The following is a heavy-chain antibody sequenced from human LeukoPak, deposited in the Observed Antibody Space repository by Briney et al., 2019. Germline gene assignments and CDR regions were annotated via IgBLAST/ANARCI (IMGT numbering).Heavy chain of an antibody. Sequence: PSETLSLTCTVSGGSISSYYWSWIRQPPGKGLEWIGYIYYSGSTNYNPSLKSRVTISVDTSKNQFSLKLSSVTAADTAVYYCARDLGSTVTDYYYYGMDVWGQGTTVTVSS. D-gene: IGHD4-11*01. CDR1: GGSISSYY. V-gene: IGHV4-59*01. J-gene: IGHJ6*02. CDR3: ARDLGSTVTDYYYYGMDV. CDR2: IYYSGST.